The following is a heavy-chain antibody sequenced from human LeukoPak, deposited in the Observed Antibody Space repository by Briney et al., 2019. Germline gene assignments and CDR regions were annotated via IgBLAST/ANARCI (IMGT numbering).Heavy chain of an antibody. J-gene: IGHJ6*03. CDR2: IYTSGTT. CDR1: GVSISNYY. D-gene: IGHD6-6*01. V-gene: IGHV4-4*07. Sequence: PSETLSLTCTVSGVSISNYYWSWVRQPAGKGLEWIGGIYTSGTTNYNPSLKSRVTMSVDTSKNQFSLRLSSVTAADTAVYYCARGRSSSSEAETLYYYFYYMDVWGKGTTVIVSS. CDR3: ARGRSSSSEAETLYYYFYYMDV.